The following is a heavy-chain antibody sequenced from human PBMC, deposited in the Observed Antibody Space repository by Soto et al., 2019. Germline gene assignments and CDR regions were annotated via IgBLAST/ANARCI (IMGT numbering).Heavy chain of an antibody. Sequence: ASVKVSCKASGYTFTSYGISWVRQAPGQGLEWMGWISAYNGNTNYAQKLQGRVTMTTDTSTSTAYMELRSLRSDDTAVYYCARTPIKPVAGTFLVDYWGQGTLVTVSS. CDR2: ISAYNGNT. V-gene: IGHV1-18*01. D-gene: IGHD6-19*01. CDR3: ARTPIKPVAGTFLVDY. CDR1: GYTFTSYG. J-gene: IGHJ4*02.